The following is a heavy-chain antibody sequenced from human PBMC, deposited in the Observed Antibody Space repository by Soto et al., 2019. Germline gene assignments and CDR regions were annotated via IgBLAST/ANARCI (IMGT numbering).Heavy chain of an antibody. Sequence: XXSLRLSCAASGLFSSYWMHWVRHAPGKGLVWVSRIDSAGTAINYADSVKGRFTISRDNAQNTLYLQMDSLRVEHTALYYCARGPPDYSTSGYVGDYWGQGALVTVSS. CDR3: ARGPPDYSTSGYVGDY. CDR1: GLFSSYW. V-gene: IGHV3-74*01. J-gene: IGHJ4*01. CDR2: IDSAGTAI. D-gene: IGHD6-13*01.